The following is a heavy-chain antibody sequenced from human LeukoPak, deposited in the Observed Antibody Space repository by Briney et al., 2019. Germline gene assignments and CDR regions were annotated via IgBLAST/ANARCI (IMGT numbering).Heavy chain of an antibody. V-gene: IGHV5-51*01. CDR3: ARSTDSSGYYDLWDY. CDR1: GYSFTSYW. Sequence: GESLKISCNGSGYSFTSYWIGWVRQMPGKGLEWMWIIYPGDSDTRYSPSFQGQVTISADNSIRTAYLQWSSLKASDTAMYYCARSTDSSGYYDLWDYWGQGTLVTVSS. CDR2: IYPGDSDT. J-gene: IGHJ4*02. D-gene: IGHD3-22*01.